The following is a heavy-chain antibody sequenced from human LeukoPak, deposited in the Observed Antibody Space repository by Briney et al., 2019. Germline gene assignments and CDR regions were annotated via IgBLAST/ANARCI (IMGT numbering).Heavy chain of an antibody. CDR3: ARAVPYGDYELGDY. J-gene: IGHJ4*02. Sequence: ASVKVSCKASGYTFTSYDINWVRQATGQGLEWMGWMNPNSGNTGYAQKFQGRVTMTRNTSISTAYMELRSLRSDDTAVYYCARAVPYGDYELGDYWGQGTLVTVSS. CDR2: MNPNSGNT. CDR1: GYTFTSYD. D-gene: IGHD4-17*01. V-gene: IGHV1-8*01.